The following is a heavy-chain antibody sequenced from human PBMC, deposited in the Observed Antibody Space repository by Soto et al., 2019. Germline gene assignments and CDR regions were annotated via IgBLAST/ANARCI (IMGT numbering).Heavy chain of an antibody. V-gene: IGHV3-11*06. J-gene: IGHJ6*02. D-gene: IGHD5-18*01. CDR2: ISSSSSYT. CDR3: ARGLSRWIQPVWVGMDV. Sequence: GGSLRLSCAASGFTFSDYYMSWIRQAPGKGLEWVSYISSSSSYTNYADSVKGRFTISRDNAKNSLYLQMNSLRAEDTAVYYCARGLSRWIQPVWVGMDVWGQGTTVTVS. CDR1: GFTFSDYY.